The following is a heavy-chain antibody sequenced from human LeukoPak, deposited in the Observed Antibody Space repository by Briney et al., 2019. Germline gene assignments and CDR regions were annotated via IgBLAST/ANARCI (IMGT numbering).Heavy chain of an antibody. V-gene: IGHV3-9*01. Sequence: GGSLRLSCAASGFTFDDYAMHWVRQTPEKGLEWVSGISWNSGTIGYAESVKGRFTISRDNAKNSLYLQMSSLRTEDTALYYCAKGPNAYSGNYGWYFDNWGQGTLVTVSP. CDR2: ISWNSGTI. J-gene: IGHJ4*02. CDR3: AKGPNAYSGNYGWYFDN. D-gene: IGHD1-26*01. CDR1: GFTFDDYA.